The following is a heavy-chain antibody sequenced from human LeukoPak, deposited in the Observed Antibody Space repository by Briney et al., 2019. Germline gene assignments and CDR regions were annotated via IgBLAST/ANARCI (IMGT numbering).Heavy chain of an antibody. CDR2: ISYDGSNK. Sequence: GRSLRLSCAASGFTFSSYGMHWVRQAPGKGLEWVAVISYDGSNKYYADSVKGRFTISRDNSKNTLYLQMNSLRAEGTAVYYCAKDHYDNYFDYWGQGTLVTVSS. CDR1: GFTFSSYG. CDR3: AKDHYDNYFDY. D-gene: IGHD3-16*01. V-gene: IGHV3-30*18. J-gene: IGHJ4*02.